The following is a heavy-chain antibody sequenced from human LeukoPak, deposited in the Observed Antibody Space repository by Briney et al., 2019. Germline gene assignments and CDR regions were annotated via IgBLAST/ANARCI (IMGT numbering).Heavy chain of an antibody. CDR3: ATVELKTGPAAMVY. D-gene: IGHD2-2*01. CDR2: FDPEDGET. J-gene: IGHJ4*02. Sequence: GASVKVSCKVSGYTLTELSMHWVRQAPGKGLEWMGGFDPEDGETIYAQKFQGRVTMTEDTSTDTAYMELSSLRSEDTAVYYCATVELKTGPAAMVYWGQGTLVTVSS. V-gene: IGHV1-24*01. CDR1: GYTLTELS.